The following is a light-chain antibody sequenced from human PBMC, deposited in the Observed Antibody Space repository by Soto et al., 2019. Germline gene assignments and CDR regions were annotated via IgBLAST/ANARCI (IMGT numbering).Light chain of an antibody. CDR3: CSYGGSYTWV. V-gene: IGLV2-11*01. Sequence: QSALTQPRSVSGSPGQSVTISCTGASGDVGGYNFVSWYQQHRGKATILMIFDVSQRSSGVPRRFSASKAGNTASLTIAGLQAEDEAYYCCCSYGGSYTWVFGGGTKLTVL. CDR2: DVS. CDR1: SGDVGGYNF. J-gene: IGLJ3*02.